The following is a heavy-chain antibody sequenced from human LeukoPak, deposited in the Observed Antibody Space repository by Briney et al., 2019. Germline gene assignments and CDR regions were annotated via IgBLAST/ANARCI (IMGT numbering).Heavy chain of an antibody. Sequence: SETLSLTCTVSGGSMRNYYWTWIRQTPGKGLEWIGYVYHTGSTSYNPSIKSRVTISLDTSKNQFSLRLSPVAAADTAVYYCARQVGGSRFPDWGQGTLVTVSS. CDR1: GGSMRNYY. CDR2: VYHTGST. CDR3: ARQVGGSRFPD. V-gene: IGHV4-59*08. D-gene: IGHD1-26*01. J-gene: IGHJ4*02.